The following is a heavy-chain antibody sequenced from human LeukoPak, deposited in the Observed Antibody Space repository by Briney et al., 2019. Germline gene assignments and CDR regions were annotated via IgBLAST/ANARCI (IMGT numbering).Heavy chain of an antibody. V-gene: IGHV1-18*04. D-gene: IGHD5-12*01. CDR3: ARDGRKWLRLSYYGMDV. CDR1: GYTFTGYY. J-gene: IGHJ6*02. Sequence: ASVKVSCKASGYTFTGYYMHWVRQAPGQVLEWMGWISAYNGNTNYAQKLQGRVTMTTDTSTSTAYMELRSLRSDDTAVYYCARDGRKWLRLSYYGMDVWGQGTTVTVSS. CDR2: ISAYNGNT.